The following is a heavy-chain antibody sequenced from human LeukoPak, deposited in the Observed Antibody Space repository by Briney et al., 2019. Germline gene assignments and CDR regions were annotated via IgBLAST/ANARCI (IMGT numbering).Heavy chain of an antibody. CDR3: ARDRVGYWYFDL. Sequence: SETLSLTCTVSGGSISSGSYYWSWIRQPAGKGLDWIGRIYTSGSTNYNPSLKSRVTISVDTSKNQFSLKLSSVTAADTAVYYCARDRVGYWYFDLWGRGTLVTVSS. CDR1: GGSISSGSYY. CDR2: IYTSGST. V-gene: IGHV4-61*02. D-gene: IGHD1-26*01. J-gene: IGHJ2*01.